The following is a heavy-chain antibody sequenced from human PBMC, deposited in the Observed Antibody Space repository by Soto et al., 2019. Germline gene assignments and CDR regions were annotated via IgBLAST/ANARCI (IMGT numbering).Heavy chain of an antibody. CDR1: GYTFTGYY. V-gene: IGHV1-2*02. CDR3: ARDLPIVGTTTWDY. Sequence: QVQLVQSGAELKKSGASVMVSCKASGYTFTGYYIHWVRQAPGQGLEWMGWINPNNGGTNYVQKFQGRVTMTRDTSISTDYMELRRLTSDDTAVYYCARDLPIVGTTTWDYWGQGTLVTVSS. J-gene: IGHJ4*02. CDR2: INPNNGGT. D-gene: IGHD1-26*01.